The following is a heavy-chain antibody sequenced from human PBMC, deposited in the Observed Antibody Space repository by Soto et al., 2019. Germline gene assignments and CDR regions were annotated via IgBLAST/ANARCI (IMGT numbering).Heavy chain of an antibody. CDR1: GFSLSTSGMC. CDR2: IDWDDDK. CDR3: ARIYGGVAARRRYYYYGMDV. Sequence: SGPTLVNPTQTLTLTCTFSGFSLSTSGMCVSWIRQPPGKALEWLALIDWDDDKYYSTSLKTRLTISKDTSKNQVVLTVTNMDPVDTATYYCARIYGGVAARRRYYYYGMDVWGQGTTVTVSS. J-gene: IGHJ6*02. D-gene: IGHD6-6*01. V-gene: IGHV2-70*01.